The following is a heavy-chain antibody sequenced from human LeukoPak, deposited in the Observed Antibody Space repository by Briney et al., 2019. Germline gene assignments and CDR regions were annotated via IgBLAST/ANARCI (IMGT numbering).Heavy chain of an antibody. CDR3: AKSLWFGELSYFDY. J-gene: IGHJ4*02. CDR1: GFTFTNYW. V-gene: IGHV3-74*01. Sequence: PGGSLRLSCAASGFTFTNYWMHWVRQAPGKGLVWVSRINTDGSNTTYADSVKGRFTISRDNAENTLYLQMNSLRAEDTAVYYCAKSLWFGELSYFDYWGQGTLVTVSS. D-gene: IGHD3-10*01. CDR2: INTDGSNT.